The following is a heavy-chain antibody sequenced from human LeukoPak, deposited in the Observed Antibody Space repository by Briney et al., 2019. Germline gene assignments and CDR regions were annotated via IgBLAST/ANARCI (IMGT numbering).Heavy chain of an antibody. J-gene: IGHJ2*01. CDR2: IYSSGST. Sequence: SETLSLTCTVSGGSISSYYWSWIRQPAGKGLEWIGRIYSSGSTNYNPSLKSRVTMSVDTSKNQFFLKLSSVTAADTAVYYCARGQYHLLYWYFDLWGRGTLVTVSS. CDR3: ARGQYHLLYWYFDL. D-gene: IGHD2-2*01. V-gene: IGHV4-4*07. CDR1: GGSISSYY.